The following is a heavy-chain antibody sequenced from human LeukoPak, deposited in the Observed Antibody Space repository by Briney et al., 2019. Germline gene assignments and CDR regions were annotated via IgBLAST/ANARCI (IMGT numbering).Heavy chain of an antibody. J-gene: IGHJ4*02. CDR2: IYPGDSDT. CDR1: GYSFTTYW. D-gene: IGHD3-22*01. Sequence: GESLKISYKGSGYSFTTYWIGWVRQMPGKGLEWMGIIYPGDSDTRYSPSFQGQVTISADKSISTAYLQWSSLKASDTAMYYCARVGYYDSSGYYRANYFDYWGQGTLVTVSS. V-gene: IGHV5-51*01. CDR3: ARVGYYDSSGYYRANYFDY.